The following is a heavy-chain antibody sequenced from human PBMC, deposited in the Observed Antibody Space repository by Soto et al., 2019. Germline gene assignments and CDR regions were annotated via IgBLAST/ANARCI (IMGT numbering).Heavy chain of an antibody. J-gene: IGHJ4*02. D-gene: IGHD2-15*01. CDR1: GFTFSSYG. Sequence: WGSLRLSWGASGFTFSSYGRHWVRQAPGKGLEWGAVISYDGSNKYYADSVKGRFTISRDNSKNTLYLQMTRLRAEDTAVYYCAKDRLVVVVAAAFDFWGQGTLVNVSS. V-gene: IGHV3-30*18. CDR3: AKDRLVVVVAAAFDF. CDR2: ISYDGSNK.